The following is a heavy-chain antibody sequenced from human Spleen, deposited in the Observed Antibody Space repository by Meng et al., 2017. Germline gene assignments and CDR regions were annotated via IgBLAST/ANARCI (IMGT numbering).Heavy chain of an antibody. CDR2: ISGSGGST. CDR3: ARDRSFSSGWYVARY. V-gene: IGHV3-23*01. Sequence: GGSLRLSCAASGFTFSSYAMSWVRQAPGKGLEWVSAISGSGGSTYYADSVKGRFTISRDNGKNSLYLQLNSLRAEDTAVYYCARDRSFSSGWYVARYWGQGTLVTVSS. J-gene: IGHJ4*02. CDR1: GFTFSSYA. D-gene: IGHD6-19*01.